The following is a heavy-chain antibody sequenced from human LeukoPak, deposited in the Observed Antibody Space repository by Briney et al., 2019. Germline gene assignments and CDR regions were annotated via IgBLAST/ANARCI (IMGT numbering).Heavy chain of an antibody. CDR2: INPNSGGT. D-gene: IGHD1-1*01. J-gene: IGHJ4*02. CDR1: GYTFTGYY. V-gene: IGHV1-2*02. Sequence: GASVKVSCKASGYTFTGYYMHWVRQAPGQGLEWMGWINPNSGGTNYAQKFQGRVTMTRDTSISTAYMELSRLRSDDTAVYYCAKDPTLDVSHLDYWGQGTLVTVSS. CDR3: AKDPTLDVSHLDY.